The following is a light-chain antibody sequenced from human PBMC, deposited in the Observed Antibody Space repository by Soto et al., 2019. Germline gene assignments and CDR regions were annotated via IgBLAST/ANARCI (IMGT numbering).Light chain of an antibody. CDR2: AVR. V-gene: IGLV2-14*01. Sequence: QSVLTQPASVSGSPGQSITIACTGTNRDVGSYNLVSWYQQRPGEAPKLIISAVRNRPSGISYRFTGSKSGNTASLTISGLQAEDEDVYYCSSYTTTSTLVFGGGTKVTVL. J-gene: IGLJ3*02. CDR1: NRDVGSYNL. CDR3: SSYTTTSTLV.